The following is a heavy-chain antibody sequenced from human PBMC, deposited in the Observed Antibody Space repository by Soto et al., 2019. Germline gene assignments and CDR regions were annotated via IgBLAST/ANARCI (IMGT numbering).Heavy chain of an antibody. J-gene: IGHJ6*02. CDR2: IYYSGST. CDR1: GGSISSYY. V-gene: IGHV4-59*01. CDR3: ARVGSNYYYYGMDV. D-gene: IGHD4-4*01. Sequence: ILSLTCTVSGGSISSYYWSWIRQPPGKGLEWIGYIYYSGSTNYNPSLKSRVTISVDTSKNQFSLKLSSVPAADTAVYYCARVGSNYYYYGMDVWGQGTTVTVSS.